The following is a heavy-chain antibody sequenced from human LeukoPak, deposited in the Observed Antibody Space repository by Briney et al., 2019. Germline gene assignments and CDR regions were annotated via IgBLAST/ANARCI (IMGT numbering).Heavy chain of an antibody. J-gene: IGHJ4*02. CDR2: IYDDGET. V-gene: IGHV4-38-2*02. CDR3: ANADSEDFFDF. Sequence: SETLSLTCTVSGSSINSAYYWGWIRQPPGKGLEWIGTIYDDGETFYSPSLQSRVAISADASKKQFSLKVRAVTAADTAVYYCANADSEDFFDFWGQGALVTVAS. CDR1: GSSINSAYY. D-gene: IGHD2-21*01.